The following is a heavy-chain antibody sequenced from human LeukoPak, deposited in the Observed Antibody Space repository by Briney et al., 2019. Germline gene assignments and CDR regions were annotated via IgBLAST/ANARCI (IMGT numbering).Heavy chain of an antibody. Sequence: GGSLRLSCAASGFTFSSYAMSWVRQAPGKRLEWVSAISGSGGSTYYADSVKGRFTISRDNSKNTLYLQMNSLRAEDTAVYYCAKDRLIWQWLPYFDYWGQGTLVTVSS. J-gene: IGHJ4*02. CDR3: AKDRLIWQWLPYFDY. D-gene: IGHD6-19*01. V-gene: IGHV3-23*01. CDR2: ISGSGGST. CDR1: GFTFSSYA.